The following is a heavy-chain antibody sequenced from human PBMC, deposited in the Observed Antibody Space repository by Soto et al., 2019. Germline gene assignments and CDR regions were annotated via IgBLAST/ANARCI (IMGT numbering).Heavy chain of an antibody. D-gene: IGHD5-12*01. CDR2: IYPGDSDT. CDR3: ARQMGRWLQLPDY. J-gene: IGHJ4*02. CDR1: GYSFTSYW. V-gene: IGHV5-51*01. Sequence: GESLKISCKGSGYSFTSYWIGWVRQMPGKGLEWMGIIYPGDSDTRYSPSFQGQATISADKSISTAYLQWSSLKASDTAMYYCARQMGRWLQLPDYWGQGTLVTVSA.